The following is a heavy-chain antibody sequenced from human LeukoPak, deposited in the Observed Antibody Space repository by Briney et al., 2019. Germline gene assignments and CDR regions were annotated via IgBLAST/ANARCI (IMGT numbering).Heavy chain of an antibody. D-gene: IGHD3-10*01. CDR1: GGSFSGYY. J-gene: IGHJ4*02. CDR2: INHSGST. V-gene: IGHV4-34*01. CDR3: AKDKRLWFGELFFTGMNY. Sequence: SETLSLTCAVYGGSFSGYYWSWIRQPPGKGLEWIGEINHSGSTNYNPSLKSRVTISVDTSKNQFSLKLSSVTAADTAVYYCAKDKRLWFGELFFTGMNYWGQGTLVTVSS.